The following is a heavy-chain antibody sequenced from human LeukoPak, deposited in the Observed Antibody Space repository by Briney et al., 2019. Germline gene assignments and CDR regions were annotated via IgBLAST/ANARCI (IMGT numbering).Heavy chain of an antibody. J-gene: IGHJ4*02. CDR3: AMSGYDM. CDR1: GFTFSSYA. CDR2: ISDVGGST. Sequence: PGGSLRLSCAASGFTFSSYAMSWVRQAPGRGLEWVSAISDVGGSTYYADSVKGRLTISRDNSKNTLYMQMNSLRADDTAVYYCAMSGYDMRGQGTLVTVSS. D-gene: IGHD5-12*01. V-gene: IGHV3-23*01.